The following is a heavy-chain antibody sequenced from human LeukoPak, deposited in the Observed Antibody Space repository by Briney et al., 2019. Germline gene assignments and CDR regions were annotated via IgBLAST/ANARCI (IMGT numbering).Heavy chain of an antibody. D-gene: IGHD4-17*01. CDR3: ARDRYGDYEDY. V-gene: IGHV3-7*01. CDR1: GFTFSGYW. CDR2: IKHDGSEK. Sequence: GGSLRLSCAASGFTFSGYWMSWVRQAPGKGLEWVANIKHDGSEKYFVDSVKGRFTISRDNAKNSLYLQMNSLRAEDTAVYYCARDRYGDYEDYWGQGTLVTVSS. J-gene: IGHJ4*02.